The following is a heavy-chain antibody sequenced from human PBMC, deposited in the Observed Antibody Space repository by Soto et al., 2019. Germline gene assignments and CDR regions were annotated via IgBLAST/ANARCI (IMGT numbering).Heavy chain of an antibody. V-gene: IGHV3-74*01. CDR3: ARGWFGPDV. CDR2: IDNAGTDS. J-gene: IGHJ6*04. D-gene: IGHD3-10*01. Sequence: EVQLVESGGGLVQPGGSLRLSCAASGFTLSGRSMHWVRQAPGKGLVWVSGIDNAGTDSTYTDSVKGRFTSSRDNAKSTRYLQMNRLRVEDTAVYYCARGWFGPDVWGKGTTVTVSS. CDR1: GFTLSGRS.